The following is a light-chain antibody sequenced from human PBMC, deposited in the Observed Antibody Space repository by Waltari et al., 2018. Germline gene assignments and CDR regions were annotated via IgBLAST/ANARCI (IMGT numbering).Light chain of an antibody. J-gene: IGLJ2*01. CDR3: SSFTSSTTGI. CDR2: EFT. Sequence: SALTQPDSVSGSPGQSITISCSGISSDSGGYNYVSGYQQHPGEAPKVIIYEFTNRPSGVSNRFSGSKSGSSASLIISGLQPEDEAVYYCSSFTSSTTGIFGGGTKLTVL. V-gene: IGLV2-14*01. CDR1: SSDSGGYNY.